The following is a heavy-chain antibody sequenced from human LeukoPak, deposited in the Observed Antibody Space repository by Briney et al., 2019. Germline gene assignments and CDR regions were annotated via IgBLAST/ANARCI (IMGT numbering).Heavy chain of an antibody. CDR1: GYSITSGYY. J-gene: IGHJ6*03. D-gene: IGHD2-21*01. Sequence: SETLSLTCTVSGYSITSGYYWGWIRQPPGKGLEWIVSFYHSGNTYYNPSLESRVTISVDTSKNQFSLNLSSVTAANTVVYYCASLLGDLVVYYYYMDVWGKGTTVTVSS. CDR2: FYHSGNT. CDR3: ASLLGDLVVYYYYMDV. V-gene: IGHV4-38-2*02.